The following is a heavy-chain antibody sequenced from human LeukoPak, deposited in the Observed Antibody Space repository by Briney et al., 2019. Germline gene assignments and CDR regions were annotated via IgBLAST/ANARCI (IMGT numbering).Heavy chain of an antibody. CDR3: TIDRGDYGIPY. CDR1: GFSITDAW. J-gene: IGHJ4*02. Sequence: GGSLRLSCVASGFSITDAWMNWVRQAPGKGLEWVGRIRSKTDGGTTDYAAPVKGRFSISRDDSKNTLYLQMNRLKTEDTAVYYCTIDRGDYGIPYWGQGTLVTVSS. V-gene: IGHV3-15*07. CDR2: IRSKTDGGTT. D-gene: IGHD4-17*01.